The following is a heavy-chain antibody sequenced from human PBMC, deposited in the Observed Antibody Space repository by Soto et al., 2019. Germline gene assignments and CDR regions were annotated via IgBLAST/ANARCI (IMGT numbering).Heavy chain of an antibody. CDR1: GFTFSSYA. CDR3: ARDGGFGELHFDY. V-gene: IGHV3-30-3*01. D-gene: IGHD3-10*01. CDR2: ISYDGSNK. Sequence: ESGGGVVQPGRSLRLSCAASGFTFSSYAMHWVRQAPGKGLEWVAVISYDGSNKYYADSVKGRFTISRDNSKNTLYLQMNSLRAEDTAVYYCARDGGFGELHFDYWGQGTLVTVSS. J-gene: IGHJ4*02.